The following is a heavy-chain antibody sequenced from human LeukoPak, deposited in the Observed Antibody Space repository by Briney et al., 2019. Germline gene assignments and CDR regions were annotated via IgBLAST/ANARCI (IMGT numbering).Heavy chain of an antibody. J-gene: IGHJ4*02. V-gene: IGHV3-48*03. D-gene: IGHD3-10*01. Sequence: GGSLRLSCAASGFRFSLYEMNWARQAPGKGLEWVAYISSSSSATYYADSVKGRFTISRDNAKNSLYLQMNSLRAEDTAIYYCATQAGYYDSGISDHWGQGTLVTVSS. CDR1: GFRFSLYE. CDR3: ATQAGYYDSGISDH. CDR2: ISSSSSAT.